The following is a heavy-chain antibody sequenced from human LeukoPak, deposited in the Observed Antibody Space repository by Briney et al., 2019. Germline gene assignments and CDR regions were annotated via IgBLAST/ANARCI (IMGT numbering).Heavy chain of an antibody. Sequence: SETLSLTCTVSGGSISSSSYYWGWIRQPPGKGLEWIGSIYYSGSTYYNPSLKSRVTISVDTSKNQFSLKLSSVTAADTAVYYCARSLGVTGGFDYWGQGTLVTVSS. V-gene: IGHV4-39*07. CDR3: ARSLGVTGGFDY. D-gene: IGHD7-27*01. CDR1: GGSISSSSYY. CDR2: IYYSGST. J-gene: IGHJ4*02.